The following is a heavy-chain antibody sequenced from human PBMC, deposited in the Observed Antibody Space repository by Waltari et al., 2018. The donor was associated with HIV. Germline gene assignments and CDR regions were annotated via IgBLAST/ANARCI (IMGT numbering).Heavy chain of an antibody. CDR2: INSGGSST. CDR3: ARAGDIVSTWYFDL. D-gene: IGHD2-15*01. CDR1: GFTFSSYW. V-gene: IGHV3-74*01. J-gene: IGHJ2*01. Sequence: EVQLVESGGGLVQPGGSLRLSCAASGFTFSSYWMHWVRQAPGKGLVWVSRINSGGSSTSYADSVKGLFTISRDNAKNTLYLQMNSLRAEDTAVYYCARAGDIVSTWYFDLWGRGTLVTVSS.